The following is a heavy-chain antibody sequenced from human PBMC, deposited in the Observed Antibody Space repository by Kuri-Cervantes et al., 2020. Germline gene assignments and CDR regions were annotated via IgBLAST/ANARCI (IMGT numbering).Heavy chain of an antibody. CDR1: GYTFTSYG. CDR2: ISAYNGNT. D-gene: IGHD3-3*01. CDR3: ARAGPTDYDFSADYYYGMDV. J-gene: IGHJ6*02. V-gene: IGHV1-18*01. Sequence: ASVKVSCKASGYTFTSYGISWVRQAPGQGLEWMGWISAYNGNTNYAQKLQGRVTMTTDTSTSTAYMELRSLRSDDTAVYYCARAGPTDYDFSADYYYGMDVWGQGTLVTVSS.